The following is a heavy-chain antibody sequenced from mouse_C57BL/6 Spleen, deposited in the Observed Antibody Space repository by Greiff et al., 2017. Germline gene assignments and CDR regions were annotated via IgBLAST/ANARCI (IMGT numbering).Heavy chain of an antibody. CDR1: GYTFTSYG. J-gene: IGHJ2*01. CDR3: TIYYYGSCYNF. V-gene: IGHV1-81*01. D-gene: IGHD1-1*01. CDR2: IYPRSGNT. Sequence: QVPLQQSGAELARPGASVKLSCEASGYTFTSYGISWVKQRTGTGLEWIGEIYPRSGNTYYNEKLKGKATLTANKPSSTAYMVLRSLTSEDATFYCCTIYYYGSCYNFWRQGTTLTVSS.